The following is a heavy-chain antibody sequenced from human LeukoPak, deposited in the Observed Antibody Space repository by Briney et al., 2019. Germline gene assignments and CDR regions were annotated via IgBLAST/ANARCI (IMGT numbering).Heavy chain of an antibody. CDR2: IKQDGSGK. V-gene: IGHV3-7*01. CDR1: EFTFSSYW. D-gene: IGHD4-17*01. CDR3: ARARSLDLSTVTTIYYYYYMDV. Sequence: PGGSLRLSCAASEFTFSSYWMSWVGQAPGKGLEWVANIKQDGSGKYYVDSVKGRFTISRDNAKNSLYLQMNSLRAEDTAVYYCARARSLDLSTVTTIYYYYYMDVWGKGTTVTISS. J-gene: IGHJ6*03.